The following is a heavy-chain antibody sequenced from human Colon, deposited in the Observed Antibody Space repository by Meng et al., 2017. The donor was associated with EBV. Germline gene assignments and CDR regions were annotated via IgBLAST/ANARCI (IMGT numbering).Heavy chain of an antibody. V-gene: IGHV4-30-4*01. CDR2: IYYSGST. D-gene: IGHD5-12*01. CDR1: GGSISSGDYY. Sequence: QVQLQESGPGLVKSSQTLSLTCTVSGGSISSGDYYWSWIRQPPGKGLEWIGYIYYSGSTYYNPSLRSRVTISVDTSKNQFSLKLSSVTAADTAVYYCARDRGGLGAFDYWGQGTLVTVSS. J-gene: IGHJ4*02. CDR3: ARDRGGLGAFDY.